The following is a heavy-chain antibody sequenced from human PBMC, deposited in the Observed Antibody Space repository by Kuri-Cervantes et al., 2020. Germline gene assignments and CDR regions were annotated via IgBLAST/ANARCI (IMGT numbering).Heavy chain of an antibody. Sequence: GGSLRLSCAASGFTFNDYAMHWVRQAPGKGLEWVSGISWNSGSIGYADSVKGRFTISRDNAKNSLYLQMNSLRAEDTAVYYCARGHYDILTGYWHWGQGTLVTVSS. V-gene: IGHV3-9*01. CDR2: ISWNSGSI. CDR1: GFTFNDYA. J-gene: IGHJ4*02. D-gene: IGHD3-9*01. CDR3: ARGHYDILTGYWH.